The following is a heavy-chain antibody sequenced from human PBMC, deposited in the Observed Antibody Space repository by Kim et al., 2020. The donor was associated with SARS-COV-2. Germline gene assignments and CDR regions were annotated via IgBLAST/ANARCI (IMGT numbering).Heavy chain of an antibody. J-gene: IGHJ3*02. CDR2: IYYSGST. CDR1: GGSISSYY. D-gene: IGHD3-9*01. V-gene: IGHV4-59*01. CDR3: ARAGMYYDILTGYQENRNDAFDI. Sequence: SETLSLTCTVSGGSISSYYWSWIRQPPGKGLEWIGYIYYSGSTNYNPSLKSRVTISVYTSKNQFSLKLSSVTAADTAVYYCARAGMYYDILTGYQENRNDAFDIWGQGTMVTVSS.